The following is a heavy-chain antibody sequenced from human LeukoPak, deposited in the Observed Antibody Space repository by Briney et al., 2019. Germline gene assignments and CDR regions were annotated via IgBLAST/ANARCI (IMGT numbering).Heavy chain of an antibody. D-gene: IGHD3-3*01. J-gene: IGHJ6*02. CDR2: ISSNGGST. CDR3: ARGLRAYYYYGMDV. CDR1: GFTFSNYA. Sequence: GGSLRLSCAASGFTFSNYAMHWVRQAPGEGLEYVSAISSNGGSTYYADSVEGRFTISRDNSKNTLFLQMGSLRVEDMAVYYCARGLRAYYYYGMDVWGQGTTVTVSS. V-gene: IGHV3-64*02.